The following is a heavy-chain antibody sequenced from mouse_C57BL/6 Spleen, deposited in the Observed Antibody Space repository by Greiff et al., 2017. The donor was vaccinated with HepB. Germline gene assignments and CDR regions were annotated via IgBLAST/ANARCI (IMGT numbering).Heavy chain of an antibody. J-gene: IGHJ1*03. V-gene: IGHV1-52*01. Sequence: QVQLQQPGAELVRPGSSVKLSCKASGYTFTSYWMHWVKQRPIQGLEWIGNIDPSDSETHYNQKFKDKATLTVDKSSSTAYMQLSSLTSEDSAVYYWARGVVVTTVVEPWYFDVWGTGTTVTVSS. CDR1: GYTFTSYW. D-gene: IGHD1-1*01. CDR2: IDPSDSET. CDR3: ARGVVVTTVVEPWYFDV.